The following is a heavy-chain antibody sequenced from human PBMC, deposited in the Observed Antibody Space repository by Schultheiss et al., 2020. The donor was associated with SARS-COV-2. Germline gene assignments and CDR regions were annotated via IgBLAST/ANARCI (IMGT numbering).Heavy chain of an antibody. CDR1: GFTFSSYA. D-gene: IGHD2-2*01. CDR3: AKGHQLYYFDY. V-gene: IGHV3-23*01. Sequence: GGSLRLSCAASGFTFSSYAMHWVRQAPGKGLEWVAVISGSGGSTYYADSVKGRFTISRDNSKNTLYLQMNSLRAEDTAVYYCAKGHQLYYFDYWGQGTLVTVSS. CDR2: ISGSGGST. J-gene: IGHJ4*02.